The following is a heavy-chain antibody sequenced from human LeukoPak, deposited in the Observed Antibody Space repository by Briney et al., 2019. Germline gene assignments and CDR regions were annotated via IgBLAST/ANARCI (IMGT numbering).Heavy chain of an antibody. Sequence: GGSLRLSCAASGFTFSNAWMSWVRQAPGRGLEWVGRIKSKTDGGTTDYAAPVKGRFTISRDDSKNTLYLQMNSLKTEDTAVYYCTTQELLWFGELFGRGQGTLVTASS. CDR2: IKSKTDGGTT. V-gene: IGHV3-15*01. CDR3: TTQELLWFGELFG. CDR1: GFTFSNAW. D-gene: IGHD3-10*01. J-gene: IGHJ4*02.